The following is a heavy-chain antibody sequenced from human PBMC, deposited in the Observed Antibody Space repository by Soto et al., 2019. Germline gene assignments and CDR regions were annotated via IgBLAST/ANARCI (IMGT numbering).Heavy chain of an antibody. CDR2: VSGGGGGST. J-gene: IGHJ4*02. V-gene: IGHV3-23*01. Sequence: EVQLLESGGELVRPGGSLRLSCAASGFSFSTYAMSWVRQAPGKGLEWVSGVSGGGGGSTYYADSVKGRFTISRDNSKNTLYLQMNCLRAEDTAVYYCAKDGRYCSNAVCWFDYWGQGTLVTVSA. CDR1: GFSFSTYA. D-gene: IGHD2-8*01. CDR3: AKDGRYCSNAVCWFDY.